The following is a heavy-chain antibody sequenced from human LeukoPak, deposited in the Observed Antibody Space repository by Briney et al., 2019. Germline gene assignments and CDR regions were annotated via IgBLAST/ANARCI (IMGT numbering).Heavy chain of an antibody. CDR1: GDSISSGGYY. Sequence: PSETLSPTCTVSGDSISSGGYYWSWIRQHPGKGLEWIGYIYYSGSTYYNPSLESRLTISVDTSKNQYSLKLSSVTAADTAVYYCARTLCTTSTCYYSHFFAMDVWGQGTTVTVSS. V-gene: IGHV4-31*03. CDR2: IYYSGST. D-gene: IGHD2-2*01. CDR3: ARTLCTTSTCYYSHFFAMDV. J-gene: IGHJ6*02.